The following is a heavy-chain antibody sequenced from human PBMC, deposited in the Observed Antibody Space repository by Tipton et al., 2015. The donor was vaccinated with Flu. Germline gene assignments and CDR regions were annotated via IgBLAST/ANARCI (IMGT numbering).Heavy chain of an antibody. Sequence: SLRLSCAASGFSFSNYWMHWIRQDARKGLMWVSRISSDGTSIKYADSVQGRFITSRDNAKKTVYLQMNGLRVDDSAVYYCVRRGDVAEYFQQWGQGTLVAVSS. CDR3: VRRGDVAEYFQQ. D-gene: IGHD2-21*01. CDR1: GFSFSNYW. V-gene: IGHV3-74*03. J-gene: IGHJ1*01. CDR2: ISSDGTSI.